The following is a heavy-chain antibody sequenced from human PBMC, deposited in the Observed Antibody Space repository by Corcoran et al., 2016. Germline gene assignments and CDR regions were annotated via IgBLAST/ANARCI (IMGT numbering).Heavy chain of an antibody. V-gene: IGHV1-2*02. J-gene: IGHJ3*02. Sequence: QVQLVQSGAEVKKPGASVKVSCKASGYTFTGYYMHWVRQAPGQGLEWMGWINPNSGGTNYAQKFQGRGTMTRDTSISTAYMELSRLRSDDTAVYYCALGGIVLMVYAIRGDAFDIWGQGTMVTVSS. CDR3: ALGGIVLMVYAIRGDAFDI. CDR2: INPNSGGT. CDR1: GYTFTGYY. D-gene: IGHD2-8*01.